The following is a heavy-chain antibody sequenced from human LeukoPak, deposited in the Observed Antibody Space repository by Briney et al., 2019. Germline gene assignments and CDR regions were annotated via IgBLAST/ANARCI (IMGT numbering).Heavy chain of an antibody. V-gene: IGHV3-33*01. D-gene: IGHD6-13*01. J-gene: IGHJ1*01. CDR2: IWYGGSNK. Sequence: GGSLRLSCAASGFTFISYGMHWVRQAPGKGLERLAVIWYGGSNKYYADSVKGRFTISRDNSKNTLYLQMNSLRAEDTVVYYCARVAAAGSEYFQHWGQGTLVTVSS. CDR3: ARVAAAGSEYFQH. CDR1: GFTFISYG.